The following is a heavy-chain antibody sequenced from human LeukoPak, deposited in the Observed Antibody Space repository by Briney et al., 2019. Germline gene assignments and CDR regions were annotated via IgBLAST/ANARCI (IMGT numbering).Heavy chain of an antibody. CDR3: ARDFHYYYSGMDV. Sequence: PSQTLSLTCNVSGGSISSGGNYWSWIRQHPGKGLEWIGHISYSGSTYYNPSLKSRVTISADTSKNQFSLKLNSVTAADTAVYFCARDFHYYYSGMDVWGQGTTVTVSS. J-gene: IGHJ6*02. CDR2: ISYSGST. V-gene: IGHV4-31*03. CDR1: GGSISSGGNY.